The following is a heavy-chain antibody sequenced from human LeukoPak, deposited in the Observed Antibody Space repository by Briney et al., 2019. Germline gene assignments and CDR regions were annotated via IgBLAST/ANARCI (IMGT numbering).Heavy chain of an antibody. CDR1: GFTFSSYW. Sequence: GGSLRLSCAAYGFTFSSYWMSWVRQAPGKGLEWVANIKQDGSEKYYVDSVKGRFTISRDNAKNSLYLQMNSLRAEDTAVYFCTRDQHGDYALQYWYFDLWGRGTLVTVSS. J-gene: IGHJ2*01. CDR2: IKQDGSEK. D-gene: IGHD4-17*01. CDR3: TRDQHGDYALQYWYFDL. V-gene: IGHV3-7*01.